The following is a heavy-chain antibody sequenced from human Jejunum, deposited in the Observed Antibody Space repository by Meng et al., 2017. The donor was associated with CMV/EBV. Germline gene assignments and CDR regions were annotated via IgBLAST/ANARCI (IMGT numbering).Heavy chain of an antibody. Sequence: GFIFSDYWMSWGSQAPGKGLEWVANIKGDGSAKYSADSVKGRLTIARDNAKWTLYLQMTSLRVEDTAVYYCAKWVVPPGVGYGLDVWGQGTAVTVSS. CDR1: GFIFSDYW. CDR2: IKGDGSAK. V-gene: IGHV3-7*01. CDR3: AKWVVPPGVGYGLDV. J-gene: IGHJ6*02. D-gene: IGHD2-2*01.